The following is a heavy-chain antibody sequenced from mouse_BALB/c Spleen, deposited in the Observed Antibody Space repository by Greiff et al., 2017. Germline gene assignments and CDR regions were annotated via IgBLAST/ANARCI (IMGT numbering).Heavy chain of an antibody. J-gene: IGHJ3*01. Sequence: EGQLQQSGAELVKPGASVKLSCTASGFNIKDTYMHWVKQRPEQGLEWIGRIDPANGNTKYDPKFQGKATITADTSSNTAYLQLSSLTSEDTAVYYCAREHYYGSSPFAYWGQGTLVTVSA. CDR2: IDPANGNT. D-gene: IGHD1-1*01. CDR3: AREHYYGSSPFAY. CDR1: GFNIKDTY. V-gene: IGHV14-3*02.